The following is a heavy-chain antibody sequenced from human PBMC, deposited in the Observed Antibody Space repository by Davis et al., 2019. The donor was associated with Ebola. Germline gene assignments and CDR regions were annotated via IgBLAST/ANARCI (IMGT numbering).Heavy chain of an antibody. Sequence: GESLKISCKGSGYSFTSYWIGWVRQMPGKGLEWMGIIYPGHSDTRYSPSFQGQFTISADKSISTAYLQWSSLKASDTAMYYCARHGGYSGYEYYFDYWGQGTLVTVSS. CDR3: ARHGGYSGYEYYFDY. J-gene: IGHJ4*02. V-gene: IGHV5-51*01. CDR2: IYPGHSDT. D-gene: IGHD5-12*01. CDR1: GYSFTSYW.